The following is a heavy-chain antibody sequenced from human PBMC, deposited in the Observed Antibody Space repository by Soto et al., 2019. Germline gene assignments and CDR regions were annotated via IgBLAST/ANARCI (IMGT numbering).Heavy chain of an antibody. CDR1: GGTFSSYA. Sequence: QVQLVQSGAEVKKPGSSVKVSCKASGGTFSSYAISWVRQAPGQGLEWMGGIIPIFGTANYAQKFQGRVTITADESTSTAYMELSSLRSEDTAVYYCANRKQLAGNYYYGSGMDVWGQGTTVTVSS. CDR3: ANRKQLAGNYYYGSGMDV. D-gene: IGHD6-6*01. J-gene: IGHJ6*02. V-gene: IGHV1-69*01. CDR2: IIPIFGTA.